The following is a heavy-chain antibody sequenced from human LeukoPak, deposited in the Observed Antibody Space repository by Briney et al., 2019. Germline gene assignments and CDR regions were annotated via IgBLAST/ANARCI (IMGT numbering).Heavy chain of an antibody. CDR1: GSTFSSYA. J-gene: IGHJ4*02. CDR2: ISGSGGST. Sequence: PGGSLRLSCAASGSTFSSYAMNWVRQAPGKGLEWVSGISGSGGSTYYADSMKGRFTISRDNSKNTLYLEMNSLRVEDTAVYYCAKGKDTAYYYAAWGFDYWGQGTLVTVSS. CDR3: AKGKDTAYYYAAWGFDY. V-gene: IGHV3-23*01. D-gene: IGHD3-9*01.